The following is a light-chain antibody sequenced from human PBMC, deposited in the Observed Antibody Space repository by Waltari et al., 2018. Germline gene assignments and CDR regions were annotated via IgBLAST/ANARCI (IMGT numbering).Light chain of an antibody. CDR1: QSLLHSNGYNY. CDR2: LGS. CDR3: MQGLQSWT. Sequence: DIVMTQSPLSLPVTPGEPASISCRSSQSLLHSNGYNYLDWYLQKPGQSPRVLMYLGSHRASGVPDRFSGSGSGTDFTLNISRVEAEDVGVYYCMQGLQSWTFGQGTKVEIK. J-gene: IGKJ1*01. V-gene: IGKV2-28*01.